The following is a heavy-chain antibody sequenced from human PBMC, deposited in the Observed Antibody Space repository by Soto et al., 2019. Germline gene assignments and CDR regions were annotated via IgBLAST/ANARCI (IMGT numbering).Heavy chain of an antibody. V-gene: IGHV3-33*01. J-gene: IGHJ4*02. Sequence: GGSLRLSCAASGFTFSSYGMHWVRQAPGKGLEWVAVIWYDGSNKYYADSVKGRFTISRDNSKNTLYLQMNSLRAEDTAVYYCARESSSGRYLYYFDYWGQGTLVTVSS. D-gene: IGHD6-19*01. CDR2: IWYDGSNK. CDR3: ARESSSGRYLYYFDY. CDR1: GFTFSSYG.